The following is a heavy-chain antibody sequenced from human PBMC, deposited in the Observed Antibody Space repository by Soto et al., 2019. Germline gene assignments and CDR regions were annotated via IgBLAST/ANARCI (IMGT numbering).Heavy chain of an antibody. CDR1: RFTFSSYA. Sequence: EVQLVESGGGLVQPGGSLRLSCAASRFTFSSYAMHWVRQAPGKGLEYVSAISSNGGSTYYANSVKGRFTISRDNSKNTLYLQMGSLRAEDMAVYYCARDGLRQYAFDIWGQGTMVTVSS. CDR3: ARDGLRQYAFDI. J-gene: IGHJ3*02. CDR2: ISSNGGST. V-gene: IGHV3-64*01. D-gene: IGHD4-17*01.